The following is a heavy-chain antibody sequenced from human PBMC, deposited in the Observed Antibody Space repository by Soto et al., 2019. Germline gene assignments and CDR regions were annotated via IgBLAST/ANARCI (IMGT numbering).Heavy chain of an antibody. CDR3: AKDMGPGSGTALDY. CDR1: GFTFSSHG. D-gene: IGHD3-10*01. J-gene: IGHJ4*02. V-gene: IGHV3-23*01. Sequence: EVQMSESGGGLVQPGGSLRLSCAASGFTFSSHGMSWVRQAPGKGLEWVSTISASGVTTFYGDSVKGRFTVSRDNSKNTLYLQMNSLRVEDTALYYCAKDMGPGSGTALDYWGQGTLVTVSS. CDR2: ISASGVTT.